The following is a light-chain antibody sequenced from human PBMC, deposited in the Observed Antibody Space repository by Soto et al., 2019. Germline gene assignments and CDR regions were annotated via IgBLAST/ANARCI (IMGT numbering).Light chain of an antibody. Sequence: QSALTQPASVSGSPGQSITISCTGASSDVGGYNYVSWYQQHPGKAPKLMIYDVINRPSGVSNRFSGSKSGNTASLTISGLQAEDAADYYCSSYTSSSTRVFGGGTQLTVL. J-gene: IGLJ2*01. V-gene: IGLV2-14*01. CDR3: SSYTSSSTRV. CDR1: SSDVGGYNY. CDR2: DVI.